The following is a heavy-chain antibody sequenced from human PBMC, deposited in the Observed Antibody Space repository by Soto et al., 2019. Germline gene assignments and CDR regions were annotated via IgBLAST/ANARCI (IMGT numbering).Heavy chain of an antibody. CDR3: ARGREIFGAVTPFEY. Sequence: SETLSLTCAVYGAPFNNYYWTWIRQTPGKGLEWIGEINHTGSSKYNPSLKSRVTISLDTSKNQFSLSLRSVTAADTAVYFCARGREIFGAVTPFEYWGQGTQVPSP. CDR2: INHTGSS. CDR1: GAPFNNYY. V-gene: IGHV4-34*01. D-gene: IGHD3-3*01. J-gene: IGHJ4*02.